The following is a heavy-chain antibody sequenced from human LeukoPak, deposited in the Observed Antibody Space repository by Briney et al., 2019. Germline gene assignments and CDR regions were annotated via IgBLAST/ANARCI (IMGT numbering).Heavy chain of an antibody. CDR3: ATDREYYYDSLVY. CDR2: ISYDGSNK. D-gene: IGHD3-22*01. J-gene: IGHJ4*02. V-gene: IGHV3-30*03. Sequence: QPGRSLRLSCAASGFTFSSYSMNWVRQAPGKGLEWVAVISYDGSNKYYADSVKGRFTISRDNSKNTLYLQMNSLRAEDTAVYYCATDREYYYDSLVYWGQGTLVTVSS. CDR1: GFTFSSYS.